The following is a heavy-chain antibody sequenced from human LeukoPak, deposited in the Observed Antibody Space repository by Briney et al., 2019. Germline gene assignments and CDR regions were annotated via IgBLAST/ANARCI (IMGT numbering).Heavy chain of an antibody. CDR1: GFTFSSFW. CDR3: AREAPPIAAAGTGFDY. Sequence: GGSLRLSCAASGFTFSSFWMSWVRQAPGKELDWVANIKQDGSEKYYVDSVKGRFTISRDNAKNSLYLQMNSMRAEDTAVYYCAREAPPIAAAGTGFDYWGQGTLVTVSS. J-gene: IGHJ4*02. D-gene: IGHD6-13*01. CDR2: IKQDGSEK. V-gene: IGHV3-7*01.